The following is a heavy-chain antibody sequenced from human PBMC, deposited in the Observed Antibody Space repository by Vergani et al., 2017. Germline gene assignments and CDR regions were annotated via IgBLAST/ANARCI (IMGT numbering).Heavy chain of an antibody. V-gene: IGHV4-39*02. Sequence: QVQLQESGPGLVKPSETLSLTCTVSGDSVISTDYHWGWIRQPPGKGLEWIGSMDYSGSTSYNPSLESRISISFETPKNQFSLRLTSVTAADTAVYYCARDLSYNWKPVGAFDIWGQGTMVTVSS. CDR1: GDSVISTDYH. D-gene: IGHD1-20*01. CDR2: MDYSGST. CDR3: ARDLSYNWKPVGAFDI. J-gene: IGHJ3*02.